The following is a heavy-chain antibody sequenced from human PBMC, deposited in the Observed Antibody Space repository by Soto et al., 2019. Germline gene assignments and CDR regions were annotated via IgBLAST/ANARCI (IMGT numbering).Heavy chain of an antibody. V-gene: IGHV3-23*01. J-gene: IGHJ4*02. CDR2: ISDSDDDT. CDR1: GFTFRKYA. CDR3: AKDGGVSARYFDT. D-gene: IGHD2-8*01. Sequence: EVQLLESGGGLGQPGGSLRLSCTASGFTFRKYAMSWVRQAPGKGLEWISGISDSDDDTYYADSVRGLFTISRDNSKNTLYLKMNSLRGDDTAVYYCAKDGGVSARYFDTWGQGTLVTVSS.